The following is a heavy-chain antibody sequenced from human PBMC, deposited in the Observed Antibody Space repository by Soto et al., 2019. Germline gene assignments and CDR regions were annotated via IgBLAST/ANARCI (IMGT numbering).Heavy chain of an antibody. J-gene: IGHJ6*01. V-gene: IGHV4-31*03. Sequence: SETLSLTCTVSGGSIRSGGYYWSWIRQHPGKGLEWIGYIYYSGSTYYNPSLKSRVTISVDTSKNQFSLKLSSVTAADTAVYYCSREGVITAAKDVVIGMDLWRQGTTVTASS. CDR3: SREGVITAAKDVVIGMDL. D-gene: IGHD2-2*01. CDR1: GGSIRSGGYY. CDR2: IYYSGST.